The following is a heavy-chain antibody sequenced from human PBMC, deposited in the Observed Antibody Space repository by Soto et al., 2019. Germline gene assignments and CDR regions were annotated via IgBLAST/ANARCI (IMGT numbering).Heavy chain of an antibody. V-gene: IGHV3-23*01. J-gene: IGHJ4*02. D-gene: IGHD3-16*01. CDR2: ISGSVGTT. CDR1: GFTFSSYA. Sequence: EVQLLESGGGLVQPGGSLRLSCEASGFTFSSYAMSWVRQAPGKGLEWVSVISGSVGTTYYADSVKGRFTISRDKSKNTLYVHMSNLRAEDTAGDYCAADDVFSGWTSGGYFDYWGQGAVVTVSS. CDR3: AADDVFSGWTSGGYFDY.